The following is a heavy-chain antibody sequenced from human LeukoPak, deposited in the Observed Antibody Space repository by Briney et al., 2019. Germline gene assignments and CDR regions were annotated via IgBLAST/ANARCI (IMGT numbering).Heavy chain of an antibody. CDR3: AKDQNYYDSSGLDY. D-gene: IGHD3-22*01. V-gene: IGHV3-23*01. J-gene: IGHJ4*02. Sequence: GSLRLSCAASGFTLSGYYMSWIRQAPGKGLEWVSAISGSGGSTYYADSVKGRFTISRDNSKNTLYLQMNSLRAEDTAVYYCAKDQNYYDSSGLDYWGQGTLVTVSS. CDR2: ISGSGGST. CDR1: GFTLSGYY.